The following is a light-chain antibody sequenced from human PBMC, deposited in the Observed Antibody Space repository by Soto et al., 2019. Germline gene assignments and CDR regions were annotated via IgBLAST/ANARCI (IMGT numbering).Light chain of an antibody. CDR1: QSVSSN. Sequence: IVMPQSPDTLSVSPGERATLSCRASQSVSSNLAWYQQKSGQAPRLLIYGASTRATGRPARFSGSGSGTEFTLTISSLQPEDFAVYYCQQYKDWPRTFGQGTKVAIK. J-gene: IGKJ1*01. CDR2: GAS. V-gene: IGKV3-15*01. CDR3: QQYKDWPRT.